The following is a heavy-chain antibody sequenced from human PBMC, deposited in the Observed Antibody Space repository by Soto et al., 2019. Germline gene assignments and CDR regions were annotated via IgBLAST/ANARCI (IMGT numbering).Heavy chain of an antibody. CDR1: VRSVTSHH. J-gene: IGHJ5*02. D-gene: IGHD2-8*01. CDR3: ARVPHARVTHQFYP. CDR2: TSYTGNT. V-gene: IGHV4-59*02. Sequence: PAETLSLTCFVSVRSVTSHHWSWIRQLPGQGLEWIAYTSYTGNTNYNPSLQSRVTISLDTSKNQLSLKLTSMTAADTAVYYCARVPHARVTHQFYP.